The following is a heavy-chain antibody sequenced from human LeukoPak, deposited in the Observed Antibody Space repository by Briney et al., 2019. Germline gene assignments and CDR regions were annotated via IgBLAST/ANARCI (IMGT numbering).Heavy chain of an antibody. CDR2: VYGGGST. CDR3: ARTYGSGSPYFDY. V-gene: IGHV3-53*01. J-gene: IGHJ4*02. CDR1: GFTVSSNY. D-gene: IGHD3-10*01. Sequence: PGGSLRLSCAASGFTVSSNYMSWVRQAPGKGLEWVSVVYGGGSTYYADSVKGRFTISRDNSKNTLYLQMNSLRAEDTAVYYCARTYGSGSPYFDYWGQGTLSPSPQ.